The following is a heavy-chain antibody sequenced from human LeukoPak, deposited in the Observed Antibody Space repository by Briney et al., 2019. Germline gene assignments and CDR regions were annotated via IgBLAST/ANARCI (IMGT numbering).Heavy chain of an antibody. J-gene: IGHJ4*02. Sequence: GGSLRLSCAASGLTFSSYGMHWVRQAPGKGLEWVAFIRYDGSNKYYADSVKGRFTISRDNSKNTLYLQMNSLRAEDTAVYYCAKLDVVAAPFDYWGQGTLVTVSS. D-gene: IGHD2-15*01. V-gene: IGHV3-30*02. CDR2: IRYDGSNK. CDR1: GLTFSSYG. CDR3: AKLDVVAAPFDY.